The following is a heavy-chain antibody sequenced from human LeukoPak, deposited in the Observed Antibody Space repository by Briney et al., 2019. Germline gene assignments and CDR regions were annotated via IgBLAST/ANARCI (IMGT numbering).Heavy chain of an antibody. Sequence: PSETLSLTCTVSGGSISRYYWSWIRQPPGKGLEWIGYIYYSGSTNYNPSLKSRVTISVDTSKNQFSLKLSSVTAADTAVYYCARSPEWELPYYFDYWGQGTLVTVSS. J-gene: IGHJ4*02. V-gene: IGHV4-59*01. CDR3: ARSPEWELPYYFDY. CDR1: GGSISRYY. CDR2: IYYSGST. D-gene: IGHD1-26*01.